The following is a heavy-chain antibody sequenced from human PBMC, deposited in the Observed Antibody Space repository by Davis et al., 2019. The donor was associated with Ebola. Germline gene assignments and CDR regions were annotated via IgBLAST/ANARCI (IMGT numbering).Heavy chain of an antibody. D-gene: IGHD2-2*01. CDR3: AKGGYIEVVPAAIFSYMDV. J-gene: IGHJ6*03. V-gene: IGHV3-30*18. CDR2: ISFDGTNI. Sequence: GESLKISCAASRFTFSSYGMHWVRQAPGKGLEWVAVISFDGTNIYYTDSVKGRFTISRDNSKNTLYLQMNSLRAEDTAVYYCAKGGYIEVVPAAIFSYMDVWGKGTTVTVSS. CDR1: RFTFSSYG.